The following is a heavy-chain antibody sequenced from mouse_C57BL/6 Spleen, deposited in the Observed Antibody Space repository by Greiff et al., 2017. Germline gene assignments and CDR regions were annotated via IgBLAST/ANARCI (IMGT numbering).Heavy chain of an antibody. V-gene: IGHV1-42*01. CDR2: INPSTGGT. J-gene: IGHJ3*01. D-gene: IGHD2-4*01. CDR1: GYSFTGYY. Sequence: LKQSGPELVKPGASVKISCKASGYSFTGYYMNWVKQSPEKSLEWIGEINPSTGGTTYNQKFKAKATLTVDKSSSTAYMQLKSLTSEDSAVYYCAKADDYDPAWFAYWGQGTLVTVSA. CDR3: AKADDYDPAWFAY.